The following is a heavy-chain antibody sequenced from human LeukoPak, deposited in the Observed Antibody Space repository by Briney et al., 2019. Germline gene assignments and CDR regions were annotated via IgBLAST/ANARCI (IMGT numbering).Heavy chain of an antibody. Sequence: GGSLRLSCAASGLTFDVYAMSWVRQAPGKGLEWVSAVSSNGDSTYYADSVKGRFAISRDNTNNTLFLQMNSLRAEDTAVYYCAKNPLYDSSGYFFPTFDSWGQGTLVAVSS. D-gene: IGHD3-22*01. CDR2: VSSNGDST. V-gene: IGHV3-23*01. CDR1: GLTFDVYA. J-gene: IGHJ5*01. CDR3: AKNPLYDSSGYFFPTFDS.